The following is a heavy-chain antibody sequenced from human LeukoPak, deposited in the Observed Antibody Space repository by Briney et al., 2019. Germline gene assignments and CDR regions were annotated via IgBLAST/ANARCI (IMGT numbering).Heavy chain of an antibody. CDR1: GFTFSSYA. D-gene: IGHD1-1*01. CDR3: AKDSSWNDRRFDY. CDR2: ISGSGGST. J-gene: IGHJ4*02. V-gene: IGHV3-23*01. Sequence: AGGSLRLSCAASGFTFSSYAMSWVRQAPGKGLEWVSAISGSGGSTYYADSVKGRFTISRDNSKNTLYLQMNSLRAEDTAVYYCAKDSSWNDRRFDYWGQGTLVTVSS.